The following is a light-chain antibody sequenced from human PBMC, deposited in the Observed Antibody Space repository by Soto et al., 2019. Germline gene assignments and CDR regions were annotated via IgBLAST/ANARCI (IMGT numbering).Light chain of an antibody. V-gene: IGKV1-33*01. Sequence: DIQMTQSPSSLSASVGDRVTITCQASHDIFTYLNWFQQRQGKVPKLLIHGASKLETGVPARFSGSGSGTLFYLSITGLQPEDVATYYCLQFDRFPRVFGPGTTVDL. J-gene: IGKJ3*01. CDR2: GAS. CDR1: HDIFTY. CDR3: LQFDRFPRV.